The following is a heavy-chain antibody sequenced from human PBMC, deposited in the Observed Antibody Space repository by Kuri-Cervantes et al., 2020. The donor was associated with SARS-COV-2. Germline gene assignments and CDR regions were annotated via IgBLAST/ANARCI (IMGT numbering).Heavy chain of an antibody. CDR3: ARMAAAGTRYDY. CDR1: GGSISSYY. V-gene: IGHV2-70*11. CDR2: IDWDDDK. Sequence: TLSLTCTVSGGSISSYYWSWIRQPPGKALEWLARIDWDDDKYYSTSLKTRLTISKDTSKNQVVLTMTNMDPVDTATYYCARMAAAGTRYDYWGQGTLVTVSS. J-gene: IGHJ4*02. D-gene: IGHD6-13*01.